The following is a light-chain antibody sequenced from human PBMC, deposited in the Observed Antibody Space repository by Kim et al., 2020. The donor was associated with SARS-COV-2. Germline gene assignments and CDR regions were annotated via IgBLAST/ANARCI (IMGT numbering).Light chain of an antibody. CDR2: GKN. CDR1: SLRSYY. J-gene: IGLJ1*01. CDR3: NSRDSSGNHV. Sequence: VALVQKGRITCKGDSLRSYYASWYQQKPGQAPVLVIYGKNNRPSGIPDRFSGSSSGNTASLTITGAQAEDEADYYCNSRDSSGNHVFGTGTKVTV. V-gene: IGLV3-19*01.